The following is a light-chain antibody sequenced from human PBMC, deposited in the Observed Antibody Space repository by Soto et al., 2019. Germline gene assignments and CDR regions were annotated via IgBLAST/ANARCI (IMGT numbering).Light chain of an antibody. CDR1: QSVSSSY. V-gene: IGKV3-20*01. CDR2: GAS. Sequence: EIVLTQSPGTLSLSPGERATLSCRASQSVSSSYLAWYQQKPDQAPRPLIYGASSRAIGIPDRFSGSGSGTDFTLTISRLEPEYFAVYYCQQYGSSPWTVGLGTKVEIK. CDR3: QQYGSSPWT. J-gene: IGKJ1*01.